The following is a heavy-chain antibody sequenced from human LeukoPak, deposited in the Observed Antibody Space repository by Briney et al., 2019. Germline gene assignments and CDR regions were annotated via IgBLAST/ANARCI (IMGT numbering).Heavy chain of an antibody. CDR2: IYYSGSN. D-gene: IGHD6-13*01. CDR3: ARHIYSSWDRAFDI. V-gene: IGHV4-59*08. Sequence: SETLSLTCTVSGGSINSYHWSRIRQPPGKGLEWIGYIYYSGSNNYNPSLKSRLTISVDTSKNQFPLKLSSVTAADTAVYYCARHIYSSWDRAFDIWGQGTMVTVSS. J-gene: IGHJ3*02. CDR1: GGSINSYH.